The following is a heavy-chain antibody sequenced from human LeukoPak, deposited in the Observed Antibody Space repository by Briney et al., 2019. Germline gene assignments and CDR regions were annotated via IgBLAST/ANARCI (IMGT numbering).Heavy chain of an antibody. D-gene: IGHD3-22*01. Sequence: PGGSLRLSCAASGFIVSDNYMSWVRQAPGKGLEWVSVIYSGGSTYYADSVKGRFTISRDNRKNTVYLQMNSLRAEDTAVYYCARDDSSGYSFDYWGQGTLVTVSS. V-gene: IGHV3-53*01. CDR2: IYSGGST. CDR3: ARDDSSGYSFDY. J-gene: IGHJ4*02. CDR1: GFIVSDNY.